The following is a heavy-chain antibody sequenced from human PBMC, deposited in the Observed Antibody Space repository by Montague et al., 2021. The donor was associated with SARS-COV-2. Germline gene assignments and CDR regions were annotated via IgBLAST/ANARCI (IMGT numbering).Heavy chain of an antibody. V-gene: IGHV4-59*02. D-gene: IGHD3-3*01. CDR1: GDSVDNYW. CDR3: ARELEDEYDGLDY. CDR2: IYFTGKT. Sequence: SETLSLTCTVSGDSVDNYWWSWIRQPPGKGLERIGYIYFTGKTDXNPSLKSRVTISIDTFKNEISLTLNSVTAADTAVYYCARELEDEYDGLDYWGQGTLVTVSS. J-gene: IGHJ4*02.